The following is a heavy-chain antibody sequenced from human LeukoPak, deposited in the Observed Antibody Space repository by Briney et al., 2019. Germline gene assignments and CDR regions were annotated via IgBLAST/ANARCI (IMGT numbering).Heavy chain of an antibody. J-gene: IGHJ5*02. D-gene: IGHD1-26*01. CDR2: ISAYNGNT. CDR3: ARSLSGSDWFDP. Sequence: ASVKVSCKASGYTFTSYGISWVRQAPGQGLEWMGWISAYNGNTNYAQKLQGRVTMTTDTSTSTVYMELSSLRSDDTAFYYCARSLSGSDWFDPWGQGTLVTVSS. CDR1: GYTFTSYG. V-gene: IGHV1-18*01.